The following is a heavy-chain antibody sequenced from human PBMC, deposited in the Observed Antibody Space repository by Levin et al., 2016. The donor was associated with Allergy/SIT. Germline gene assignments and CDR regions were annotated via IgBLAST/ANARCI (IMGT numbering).Heavy chain of an antibody. CDR2: ISAYNGNT. J-gene: IGHJ4*02. Sequence: ASVKVSCKASGYTFTSYGISWVRQAPGQGLEWMGWISAYNGNTNYAQKLQGRVTMTTDTSTSTAYMELSSLRSEDTAVYYCARAPRRIQLWLWGSRKSYFDYWGQGTLVTVSS. CDR3: ARAPRRIQLWLWGSRKSYFDY. D-gene: IGHD5-18*01. V-gene: IGHV1-18*01. CDR1: GYTFTSYG.